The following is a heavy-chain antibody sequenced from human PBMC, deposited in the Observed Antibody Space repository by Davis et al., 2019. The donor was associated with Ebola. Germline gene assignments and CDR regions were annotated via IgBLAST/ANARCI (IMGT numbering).Heavy chain of an antibody. CDR2: IYHSGST. D-gene: IGHD5-12*01. CDR3: ARGRDIVATIPDY. J-gene: IGHJ4*02. CDR1: GGSINSGSNS. Sequence: PSETLSLTCDVSGGSINSGSNSWSWIRQPPGKGLEWIGNIYHSGSTYYNPSLKSRVTISVDRSKNQFSLKLSSVTAADTAVYYCARGRDIVATIPDYWDQGTLVTVSS. V-gene: IGHV4-30-2*01.